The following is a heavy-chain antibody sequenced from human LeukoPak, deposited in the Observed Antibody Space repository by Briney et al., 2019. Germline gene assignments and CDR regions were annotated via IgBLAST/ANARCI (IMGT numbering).Heavy chain of an antibody. Sequence: GGSLRLSCAASGFTFSTYWMSWVRQAPGKGLEWVASIKQDGSDKYYVDSVKGRFIISRDNAKNSLYLQMNSLRAEDTAVYYCARDSDDRSWNGLFDYWGQGTLVTVSS. D-gene: IGHD6-13*01. V-gene: IGHV3-7*01. J-gene: IGHJ4*02. CDR2: IKQDGSDK. CDR1: GFTFSTYW. CDR3: ARDSDDRSWNGLFDY.